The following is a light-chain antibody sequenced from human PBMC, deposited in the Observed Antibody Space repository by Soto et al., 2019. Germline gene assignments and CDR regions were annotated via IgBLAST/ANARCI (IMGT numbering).Light chain of an antibody. CDR1: QSVLYSSNNKNY. CDR2: WAS. J-gene: IGKJ5*01. V-gene: IGKV4-1*01. CDR3: QKYYSPPLN. Sequence: IVMTQSPDSLAVSLGDRSTINCKSSQSVLYSSNNKNYLAWYQQKPGQPPKLLIYWASSRESGVPDRFSGSGSGTAFTLTISSLQAEDVAVYYCQKYYSPPLNFGQGTRLEIK.